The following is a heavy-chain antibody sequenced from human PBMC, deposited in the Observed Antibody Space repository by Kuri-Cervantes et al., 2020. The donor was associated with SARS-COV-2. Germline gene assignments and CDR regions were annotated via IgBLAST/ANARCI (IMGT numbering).Heavy chain of an antibody. V-gene: IGHV4-59*12. CDR1: GGSISDFY. CDR3: ARLNGLAVEGYYYYYGMDV. Sequence: SETLSLTCTVSGGSISDFYWSWIRQPPGRGLEWIGYIHYSGSTNYNPSLRSRLTISVDTSKNQLSLRLRSVTAADTAVYYCARLNGLAVEGYYYYYGMDVWGQGTTVTVSS. CDR2: IHYSGST. D-gene: IGHD3-16*01. J-gene: IGHJ6*02.